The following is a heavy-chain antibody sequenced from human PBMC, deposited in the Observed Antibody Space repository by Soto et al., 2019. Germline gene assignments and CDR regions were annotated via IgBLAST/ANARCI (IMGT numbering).Heavy chain of an antibody. CDR1: GFTFSSYG. J-gene: IGHJ6*02. V-gene: IGHV3-30*18. D-gene: IGHD3-22*01. CDR3: AKDSYLYYYDSSGPRVGSYGMDV. CDR2: ISYDGSNK. Sequence: GGSLRLSCAASGFTFSSYGMHWVRQAPGKGLEWVADISYDGSNKYYADSVKGRFTISRDNSKNTLYLQMNSLRAEYTAVYYCAKDSYLYYYDSSGPRVGSYGMDVWGQGTTVTVSS.